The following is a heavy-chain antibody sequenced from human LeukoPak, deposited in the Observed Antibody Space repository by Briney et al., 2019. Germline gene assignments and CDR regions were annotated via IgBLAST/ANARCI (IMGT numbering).Heavy chain of an antibody. CDR3: AGRLWRRDGYNLSAFDI. J-gene: IGHJ3*02. V-gene: IGHV4-59*01. CDR1: GVSISSYY. CDR2: IYYSGST. D-gene: IGHD5-24*01. Sequence: SETLSLTCTVSGVSISSYYWNWLRQPPGKGLEWVGYIYYSGSTNYNPSLKSRVTISVDTSKNQFSLKLSSVTAADTAVYYCAGRLWRRDGYNLSAFDIWGQGTMVTVSS.